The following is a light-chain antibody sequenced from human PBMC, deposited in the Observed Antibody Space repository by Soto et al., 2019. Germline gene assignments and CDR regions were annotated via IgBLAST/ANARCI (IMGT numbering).Light chain of an antibody. CDR1: QSVSTN. V-gene: IGKV3-15*01. CDR3: HQYNFWPT. Sequence: EIVMTKSPATLSVSQGEIATLSCRASQSVSTNLAWYQQKPGQSPRLLIYGTSTRATGVPARFSGGGSGTEFTLTINSLQSEDFALYFCHQYNFWPTFGQGTKVDIK. CDR2: GTS. J-gene: IGKJ1*01.